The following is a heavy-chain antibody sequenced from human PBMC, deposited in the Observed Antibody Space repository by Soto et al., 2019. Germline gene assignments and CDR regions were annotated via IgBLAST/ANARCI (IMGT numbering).Heavy chain of an antibody. Sequence: QVQLVQSGAEVKKPGSSVKVSCKTSRDTFNKYALNWVRQAPGQGLEWMGWIIPIFSSRNYAEKFQGRVTITADDSTSTAYMELRSLRFADTAVYYCARGETYLGVWGQGTTVTVPS. CDR3: ARGETYLGV. CDR2: IIPIFSSR. CDR1: RDTFNKYA. D-gene: IGHD3-16*01. J-gene: IGHJ6*02. V-gene: IGHV1-69*01.